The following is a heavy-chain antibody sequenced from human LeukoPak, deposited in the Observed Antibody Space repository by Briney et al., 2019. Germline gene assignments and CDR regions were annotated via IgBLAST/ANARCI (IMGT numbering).Heavy chain of an antibody. CDR3: AREGGTYCYGSGSYYLYGMVV. Sequence: SGGSLRLSCSASGFTVSSNYMSRVRQAPGKGLEWVSGIYSGGSTYYADSLKGRFTITRDNSKKTLYLQMNRLRAEDTAVYDCAREGGTYCYGSGSYYLYGMVVWGKGATVTVSS. CDR2: IYSGGST. D-gene: IGHD3-10*01. CDR1: GFTVSSNY. J-gene: IGHJ6*04. V-gene: IGHV3-53*01.